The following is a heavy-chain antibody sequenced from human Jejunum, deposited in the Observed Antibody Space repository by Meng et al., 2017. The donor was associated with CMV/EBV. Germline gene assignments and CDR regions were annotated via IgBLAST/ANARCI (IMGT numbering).Heavy chain of an antibody. CDR3: ATGVADFEY. CDR2: MNPNRGTT. J-gene: IGHJ4*02. V-gene: IGHV1-8*01. Sequence: QVQLGESGAEVKQPGASVKVSCKASGYTFTSYGINWVRQGTGQGLEWMGWMNPNRGTTGYAQKFQGRVTMTRNISKSTAYMDLSSLRSEDTAVYYCATGVADFEYWGQGTLVTVSS. CDR1: GYTFTSYG. D-gene: IGHD6-19*01.